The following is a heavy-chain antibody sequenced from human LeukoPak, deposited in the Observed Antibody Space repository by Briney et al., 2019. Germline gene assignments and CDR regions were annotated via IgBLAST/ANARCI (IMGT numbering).Heavy chain of an antibody. J-gene: IGHJ4*02. CDR3: ARSLSSSWGNFDY. Sequence: SETLSLTCTVSGGSISSSSYYWGWIRQPPGKGLEWIGSIYYSGSTYYNPSLKSRVTISVDTSKNQFSLKLSSVTAADTAVHYCARSLSSSWGNFDYWGQGTLVTVSS. CDR1: GGSISSSSYY. D-gene: IGHD6-13*01. CDR2: IYYSGST. V-gene: IGHV4-39*07.